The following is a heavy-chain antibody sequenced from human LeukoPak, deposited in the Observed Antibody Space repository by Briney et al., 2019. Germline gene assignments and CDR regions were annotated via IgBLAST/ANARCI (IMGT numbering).Heavy chain of an antibody. CDR3: ARSNGYYDSSGYYKN. V-gene: IGHV5-51*01. CDR1: GYRFISYW. J-gene: IGHJ4*02. Sequence: GESLKISCKGSGYRFISYWIGWVRQMPGKGLEWMGIIYPGDSDTRYSPSFQGQVTISADKSISTAYLQWSSLKASDTAMYYCARSNGYYDSSGYYKNWGQGTLVTVSS. D-gene: IGHD3-22*01. CDR2: IYPGDSDT.